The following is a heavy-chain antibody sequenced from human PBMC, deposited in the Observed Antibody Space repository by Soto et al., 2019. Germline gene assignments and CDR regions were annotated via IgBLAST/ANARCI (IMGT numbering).Heavy chain of an antibody. CDR3: ARDMPKGACYLES. CDR2: ISEDGSVK. D-gene: IGHD1-26*01. Sequence: EVQLVESGGGVVQPGGSLRLSCAASGFTFGKYWVTWVRQAPGRGLEWVANISEDGSVKGYVDSVKGRFTISRDNAKKSLILEMNSLRAEDTAVYYCARDMPKGACYLESWGQGTLVSVSS. V-gene: IGHV3-7*01. CDR1: GFTFGKYW. J-gene: IGHJ4*02.